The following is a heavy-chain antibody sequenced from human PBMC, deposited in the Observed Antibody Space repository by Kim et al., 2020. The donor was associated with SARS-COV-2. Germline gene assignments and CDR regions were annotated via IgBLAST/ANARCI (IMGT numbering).Heavy chain of an antibody. Sequence: GGSLRLSCAASGFSFTSYEFNWVRQAPGKGLEWLSNIDTSRSVIQYVDSVRDRFTISRDNAKNSLYLQMNNLRAEDTGVYYCARRLSTRAYDTWGQGPLVSVST. D-gene: IGHD2-15*01. CDR3: ARRLSTRAYDT. J-gene: IGHJ5*02. CDR2: IDTSRSVI. CDR1: GFSFTSYE. V-gene: IGHV3-48*03.